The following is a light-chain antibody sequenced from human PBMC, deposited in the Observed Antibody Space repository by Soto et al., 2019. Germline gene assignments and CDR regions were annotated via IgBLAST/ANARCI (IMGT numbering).Light chain of an antibody. J-gene: IGLJ1*01. CDR1: SSDVGGYIY. CDR3: SSYSSSNTLYV. V-gene: IGLV2-14*01. CDR2: EVS. Sequence: QSALTQPASVSGSPGQAITISCSGTSSDVGGYIYFSWYQQHPGKAPKLMIYEVSNRPSGVSNRFSGSKSGNTASLTISGLQAEDEADYYCSSYSSSNTLYVFGTGTKLTVL.